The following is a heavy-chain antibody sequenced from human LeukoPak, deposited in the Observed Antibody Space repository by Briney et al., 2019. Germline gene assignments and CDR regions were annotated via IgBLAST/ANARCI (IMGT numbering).Heavy chain of an antibody. J-gene: IGHJ4*02. CDR3: ARVGSVY. CDR1: GYSISSGYY. Sequence: NPSETLSLTCTVSGYSISSGYYWGWIRQPPGKGLEWIGSIYHSGSTYYNPSLKSRVTISVDTSKNQSSLKLSSVTAADTAVYYCARVGSVYWGQGTLVTVSS. D-gene: IGHD2-15*01. V-gene: IGHV4-38-2*02. CDR2: IYHSGST.